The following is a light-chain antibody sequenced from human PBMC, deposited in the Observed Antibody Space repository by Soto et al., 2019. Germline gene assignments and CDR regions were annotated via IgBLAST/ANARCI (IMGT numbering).Light chain of an antibody. CDR2: AAS. Sequence: DIQLTQSPSFLSASVGDRVTITCRASQGISSYLAWYQQRPGKAPNLLIYAASTLQSGVPSRFSGSGSATEFTLTISSLQPEDFATYYCQQLIPSPFPLGPGTKVDIK. J-gene: IGKJ3*01. CDR1: QGISSY. V-gene: IGKV1-9*01. CDR3: QQLIPSPFP.